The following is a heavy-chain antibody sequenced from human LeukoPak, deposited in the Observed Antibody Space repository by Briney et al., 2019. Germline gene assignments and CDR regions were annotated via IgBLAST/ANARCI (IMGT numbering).Heavy chain of an antibody. CDR2: IRDNGGST. J-gene: IGHJ3*02. CDR1: AFTFSNYA. Sequence: PGGSLRLSCAASAFTFSNYAMYWVRQAPGKGLEWVSAIRDNGGSTYYADSVKGRFTISRDNSKNTLYLQMRSLRAEDTAVYYCAKDLYCSGGSCYGEAFDIWGQGTMVTVSS. CDR3: AKDLYCSGGSCYGEAFDI. D-gene: IGHD2-15*01. V-gene: IGHV3-23*01.